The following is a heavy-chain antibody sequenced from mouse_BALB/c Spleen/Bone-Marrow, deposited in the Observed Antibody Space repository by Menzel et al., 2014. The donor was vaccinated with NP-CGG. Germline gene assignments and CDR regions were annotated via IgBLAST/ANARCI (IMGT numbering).Heavy chain of an antibody. V-gene: IGHV1-7*01. Sequence: VQLQQSGAELAKPGASVKMSCKASGYTFTSYWMHWVKQRPGQGLEWIGYINPSTGYTEYSQKFKDKATLTAGKSSSTAYMQLSSLTSEDSAVYYCVRSTGAMDYWGQGTSVTVSS. CDR3: VRSTGAMDY. CDR2: INPSTGYT. D-gene: IGHD3-2*01. J-gene: IGHJ4*01. CDR1: GYTFTSYW.